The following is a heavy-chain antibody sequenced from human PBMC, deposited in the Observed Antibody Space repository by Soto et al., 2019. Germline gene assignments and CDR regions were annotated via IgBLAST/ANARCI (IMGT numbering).Heavy chain of an antibody. J-gene: IGHJ4*02. CDR2: IYPGGNT. V-gene: IGHV3-53*01. CDR1: GFTVSTKY. Sequence: EVQLVESGGGLIQPGGSLRLSCAASGFTVSTKYMNWVRQAPGRGLEWVSVIYPGGNTYYTDSVKGRFTISRDNSKSTLYLQMDSLRAEDTAVYYCAKGFTTMILLVDYWGQGTLVTVSS. D-gene: IGHD3-22*01. CDR3: AKGFTTMILLVDY.